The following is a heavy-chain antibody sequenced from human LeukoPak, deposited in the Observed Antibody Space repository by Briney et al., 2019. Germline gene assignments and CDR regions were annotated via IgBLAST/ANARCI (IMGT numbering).Heavy chain of an antibody. J-gene: IGHJ4*02. V-gene: IGHV1-2*02. D-gene: IGHD3-3*01. CDR1: GYTFTGYY. CDR3: ARARDFWSGRFFDY. Sequence: ASVKVSCKASGYTFTGYYMHWVRQAPGQGLEWMGWINPNSGGTNYAQKFQGRVTMTRDTSISTAYMELSRLRSDDTAVYYCARARDFWSGRFFDYWGQGTLVTVSS. CDR2: INPNSGGT.